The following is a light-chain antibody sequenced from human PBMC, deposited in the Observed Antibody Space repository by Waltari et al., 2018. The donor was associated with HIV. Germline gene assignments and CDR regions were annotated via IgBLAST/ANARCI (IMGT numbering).Light chain of an antibody. CDR2: YDS. V-gene: IGLV3-21*04. CDR1: NIGSKS. J-gene: IGLJ2*01. CDR3: QVWDSSSDHPVV. Sequence: SFVLTQPPSVSVAPGKTARITCGGNNIGSKSVHWYQQKPGQAPVQVIYYDSDRPSGIPERCSGSNSGNTATLTSSRVEAGDEADYYCQVWDSSSDHPVVFGGGTKLTVL.